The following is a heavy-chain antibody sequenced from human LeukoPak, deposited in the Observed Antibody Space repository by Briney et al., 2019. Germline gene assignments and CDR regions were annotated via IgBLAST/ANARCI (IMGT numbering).Heavy chain of an antibody. J-gene: IGHJ4*02. CDR2: INHSGST. D-gene: IGHD6-13*01. V-gene: IGHV4-34*01. CDR1: GGSFSGYY. CDR3: ARGAGYSSSWGATDY. Sequence: PSETLSLTCAVYGGSFSGYYWSWIRQPPGKGLEWIGEINHSGSTNYNPSLKSRVTISVDTSKNQFSLKLSSVTAADTAVYYCARGAGYSSSWGATDYWGQGTLVTVSS.